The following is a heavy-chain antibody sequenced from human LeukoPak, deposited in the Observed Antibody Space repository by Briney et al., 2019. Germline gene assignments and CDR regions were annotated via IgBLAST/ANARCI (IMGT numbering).Heavy chain of an antibody. CDR3: ARDLTWCSGGSCPEIN. Sequence: SVKVSCKASGYTFTSYAISWVRQAPGQGLEWMGGIIPIFGTANYAQKFQGRVTITTDESTSTPYMELSSLRSEDTAVYYCARDLTWCSGGSCPEINWGQGTLVTVSS. V-gene: IGHV1-69*05. CDR2: IIPIFGTA. CDR1: GYTFTSYA. J-gene: IGHJ4*02. D-gene: IGHD2-15*01.